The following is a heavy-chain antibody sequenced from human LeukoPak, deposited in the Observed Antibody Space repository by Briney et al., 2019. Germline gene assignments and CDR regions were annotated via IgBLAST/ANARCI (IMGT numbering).Heavy chain of an antibody. Sequence: GGSLRLSCAASGFTFSTYEMDWVRQAPGKGLEWVAFIRYDGSNKYYADSVKGRFTISRDNSKNTLYLQMNSLRAEDTAVYYCAKDVVYDYVWGSYSFDYWGQGTLVTVSS. CDR3: AKDVVYDYVWGSYSFDY. J-gene: IGHJ4*02. V-gene: IGHV3-30*02. CDR1: GFTFSTYE. D-gene: IGHD3-16*01. CDR2: IRYDGSNK.